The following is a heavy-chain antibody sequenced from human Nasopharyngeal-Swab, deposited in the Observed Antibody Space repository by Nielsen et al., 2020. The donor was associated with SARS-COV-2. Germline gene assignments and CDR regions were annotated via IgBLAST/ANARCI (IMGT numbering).Heavy chain of an antibody. J-gene: IGHJ6*02. V-gene: IGHV4-39*07. CDR2: IYYSGST. Sequence: LRPSCTVSGGSISSSSYYWGWIRQPPGKGLEWIGSIYYSGSTYYNPSLKSRVTISVDTSKNQFSLKLSSVTAADTAVYYCARVDSSGYYYVWYYGMDVWGQGTTVTVSS. CDR3: ARVDSSGYYYVWYYGMDV. D-gene: IGHD3-22*01. CDR1: GGSISSSSYY.